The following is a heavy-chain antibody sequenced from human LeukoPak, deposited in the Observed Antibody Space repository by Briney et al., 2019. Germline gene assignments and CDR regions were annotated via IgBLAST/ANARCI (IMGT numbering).Heavy chain of an antibody. CDR2: ISASGGST. CDR3: AKDRSNSYYYGMDV. Sequence: GGSLRLSCAASGFTFNSYAMSWVRQAPGRGLEWVSAISASGGSTYYADSVKGRFTISRDNSKNTLYLQMNSLRADDTAVYYCAKDRSNSYYYGMDVWGQGTTVTVSS. D-gene: IGHD4-23*01. V-gene: IGHV3-23*01. J-gene: IGHJ6*02. CDR1: GFTFNSYA.